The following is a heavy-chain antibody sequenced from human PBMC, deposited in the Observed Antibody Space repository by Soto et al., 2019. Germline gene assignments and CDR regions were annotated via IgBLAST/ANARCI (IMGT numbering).Heavy chain of an antibody. CDR2: ISAYNGNT. CDR1: GYTFSSYG. V-gene: IGHV1-18*01. CDR3: ARDAPPVDY. J-gene: IGHJ4*02. Sequence: QVQLVQSGAEVKKPGASVKVSCKASGYTFSSYGISWVRQAPGQGLEWMGWISAYNGNTKYAQKIQGRDAMPTAASTRTAYMELRSLRSDDTAVYYCARDAPPVDYWGQGTLVTVSS.